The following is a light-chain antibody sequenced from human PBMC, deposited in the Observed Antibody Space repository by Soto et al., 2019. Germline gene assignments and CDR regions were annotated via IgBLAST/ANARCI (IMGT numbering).Light chain of an antibody. J-gene: IGKJ3*01. CDR1: QNIRSN. Sequence: EIVMTQSPGTLSVSPGERATLSCRASQNIRSNLAWYQQKPGQAPRLPIYETSTRAPGIPARFSGSGSGTEFTLTINSLQSEDFAVYHCQQYNNWPPFTFGPGTKVDIK. V-gene: IGKV3-15*01. CDR2: ETS. CDR3: QQYNNWPPFT.